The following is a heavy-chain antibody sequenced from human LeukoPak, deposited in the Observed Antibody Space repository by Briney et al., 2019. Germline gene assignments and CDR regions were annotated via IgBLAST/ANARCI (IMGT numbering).Heavy chain of an antibody. Sequence: SGGSLRLPCAASGFTFSSYAMSWVRQAPGKGLEWVSAISGSGVITYYADSVKGRFTISRDNSKNTLYLQMNSLRAEDTALYYCAKDRDYYLVGFFDYWGQGTLVTVSS. CDR1: GFTFSSYA. CDR2: ISGSGVIT. J-gene: IGHJ4*02. V-gene: IGHV3-23*01. CDR3: AKDRDYYLVGFFDY. D-gene: IGHD3-10*01.